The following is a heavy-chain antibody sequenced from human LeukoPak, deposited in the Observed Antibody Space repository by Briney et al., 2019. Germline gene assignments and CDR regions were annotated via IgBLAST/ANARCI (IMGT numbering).Heavy chain of an antibody. D-gene: IGHD3-3*01. J-gene: IGHJ4*02. V-gene: IGHV4-4*07. Sequence: SETLSLTCTVSGGSISSYSWSWIRQPAGKGLEWIGRIYTSGSTNYNPSLKSRVTMSVDTSKHQFTLKLSSVTAADTAVYYCARAHYDFWSAYLDYWGQGTQVTVSS. CDR2: IYTSGST. CDR1: GGSISSYS. CDR3: ARAHYDFWSAYLDY.